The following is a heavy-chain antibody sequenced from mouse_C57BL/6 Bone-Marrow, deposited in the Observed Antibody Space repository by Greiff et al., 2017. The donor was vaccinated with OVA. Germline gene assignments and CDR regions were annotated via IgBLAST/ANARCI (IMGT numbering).Heavy chain of an antibody. J-gene: IGHJ1*03. Sequence: EVQLQQSGPELVKPGASVKISCKASGYTFTDYYMNWVKQSHGKSLEWIGDINPNNGGTSYNQKFKGKATLTVDKSSSTTYMELRSLTSEDSAVYYCARELLRYFDFWGTGTPVTVSS. CDR1: GYTFTDYY. CDR3: ARELLRYFDF. V-gene: IGHV1-26*01. D-gene: IGHD1-1*01. CDR2: INPNNGGT.